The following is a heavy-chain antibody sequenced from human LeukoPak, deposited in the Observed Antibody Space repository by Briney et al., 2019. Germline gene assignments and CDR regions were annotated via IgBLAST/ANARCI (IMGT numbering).Heavy chain of an antibody. D-gene: IGHD5-18*01. Sequence: PGGSLRLSXAASGFTFSSYSMNWVGQAPGKGLEWVSSISSSSSYIYYADSVKGRFTISRDNAKKSLYLQMNSLRAEDTAVYYCATDSSYGYGAFDYWGQGTLVTVSS. CDR3: ATDSSYGYGAFDY. CDR2: ISSSSSYI. V-gene: IGHV3-21*01. J-gene: IGHJ4*02. CDR1: GFTFSSYS.